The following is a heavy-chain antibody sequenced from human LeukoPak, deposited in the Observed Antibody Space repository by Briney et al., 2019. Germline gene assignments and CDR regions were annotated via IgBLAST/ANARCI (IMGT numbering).Heavy chain of an antibody. Sequence: ASVKVSCKASGYTFTGYYMHWVRQAPGQGLEWMGWINPNSGGTNYAQKFQGRVTMIRDTSISTAYMELSRLRSDDTAVYYCAKGRGYCSSTSCPAGSASRFAFDIWGQGTMVTVSS. CDR1: GYTFTGYY. CDR3: AKGRGYCSSTSCPAGSASRFAFDI. V-gene: IGHV1-2*02. D-gene: IGHD2-2*01. CDR2: INPNSGGT. J-gene: IGHJ3*02.